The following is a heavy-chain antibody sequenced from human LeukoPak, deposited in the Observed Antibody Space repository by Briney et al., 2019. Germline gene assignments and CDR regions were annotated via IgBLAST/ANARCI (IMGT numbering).Heavy chain of an antibody. CDR1: GGSFSNHF. V-gene: IGHV4-4*07. D-gene: IGHD3-10*01. CDR2: IYPSGNT. J-gene: IGHJ6*03. Sequence: SETLSLTCSVSGGSFSNHFWSWVRQPAGKGLEWIGRIYPSGNTNYNPSLRSRVTLSVDTSKTQFYLSLSSVTAADTAVYYCAREDSGSYYNFYYFYMDVWGKGTTVTISS. CDR3: AREDSGSYYNFYYFYMDV.